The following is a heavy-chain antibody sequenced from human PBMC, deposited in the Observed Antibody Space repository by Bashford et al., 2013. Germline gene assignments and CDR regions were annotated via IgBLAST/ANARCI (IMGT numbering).Heavy chain of an antibody. CDR3: ARHRAYYSAYSGSWDGENYFDY. CDR2: IIPSSGGT. D-gene: IGHD6-13*01. J-gene: IGHJ4*02. Sequence: ASVKVSCKASGGTFSSYAISWVRQAPGQGLEWMGGIIPSSGGTNYAQKFLGRVTMTRDTSITTFSMELSRLSSDDTAVYYCARHRAYYSAYSGSWDGENYFDYWGQGTLVTVSS. V-gene: IGHV1-2*02. CDR1: GGTFSSYA.